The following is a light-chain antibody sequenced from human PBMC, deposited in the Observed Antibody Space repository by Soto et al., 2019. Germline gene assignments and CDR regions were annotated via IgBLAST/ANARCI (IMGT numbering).Light chain of an antibody. CDR3: QQYNYFWA. V-gene: IGKV1-5*01. CDR1: QSISSW. Sequence: DIQMTQSPSTLSASVGDRVTITCRASQSISSWLAWYQQKPGKAPKLLIYDASNLESGVPSRFSGGGSGTEVSLTISRLQPDDFATYYCQQYNYFWAFGQGTRVEIK. J-gene: IGKJ1*01. CDR2: DAS.